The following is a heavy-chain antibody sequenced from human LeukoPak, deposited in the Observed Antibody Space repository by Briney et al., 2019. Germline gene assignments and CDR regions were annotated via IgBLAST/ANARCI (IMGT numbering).Heavy chain of an antibody. J-gene: IGHJ4*02. CDR3: ARGAGYNYPYYFDY. CDR2: IYGGGNI. CDR1: GFTVSRNY. V-gene: IGHV3-53*01. D-gene: IGHD5-24*01. Sequence: GGSLRLSGAASGFTVSRNYMNWVRQAPGKGLEWVSVIYGGGNIYYADSVKGRFTISRDNSKNTLYLQMNSLRAEDTAVYYCARGAGYNYPYYFDYWGQGTLVTVSS.